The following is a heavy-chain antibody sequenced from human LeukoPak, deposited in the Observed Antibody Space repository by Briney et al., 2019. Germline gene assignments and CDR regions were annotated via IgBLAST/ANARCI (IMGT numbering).Heavy chain of an antibody. CDR3: ASGYSYGYPYYYYGMDV. CDR2: INAGNGNT. Sequence: GASVKVSCKASGYTFTSYAMHWVRQAPGQRLEWMGWINAGNGNTKYSQKFQGRVTITRDTSASTAYMELSSLRSEDTAVYYCASGYSYGYPYYYYGMDVWGQGTTVTVSS. D-gene: IGHD5-18*01. V-gene: IGHV1-3*01. CDR1: GYTFTSYA. J-gene: IGHJ6*02.